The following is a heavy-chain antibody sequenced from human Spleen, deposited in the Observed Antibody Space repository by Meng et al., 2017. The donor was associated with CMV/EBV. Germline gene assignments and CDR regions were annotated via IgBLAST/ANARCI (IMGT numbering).Heavy chain of an antibody. CDR2: ISSKSYYI. V-gene: IGHV3-21*01. CDR3: ARDLWPDYALDY. J-gene: IGHJ4*02. CDR1: GFNFSGYN. D-gene: IGHD4-17*01. Sequence: ASGFNFSGYNMNWVRQAPGKGLEWVSSISSKSYYIYYADSVRGRFTISRDDARNSLYLQMNSLRADDTAVYFCARDLWPDYALDYWGQGTLVTVSS.